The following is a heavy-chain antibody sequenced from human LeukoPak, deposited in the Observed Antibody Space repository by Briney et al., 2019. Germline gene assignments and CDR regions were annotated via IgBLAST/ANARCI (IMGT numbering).Heavy chain of an antibody. J-gene: IGHJ4*02. D-gene: IGHD6-13*01. Sequence: GESLKISCKGSGDSFTTYWIGWVRQLPGKGLEWMGIIYPDDSDTRYSPSFQGQVTISADKSISTAYLQWSSLKASDTAMYYCARQGYNSTWDRYLAYWGQGTQVTVSS. V-gene: IGHV5-51*01. CDR1: GDSFTTYW. CDR2: IYPDDSDT. CDR3: ARQGYNSTWDRYLAY.